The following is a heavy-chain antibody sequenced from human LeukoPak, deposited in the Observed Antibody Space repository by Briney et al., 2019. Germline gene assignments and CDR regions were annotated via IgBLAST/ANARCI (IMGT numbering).Heavy chain of an antibody. J-gene: IGHJ4*02. CDR3: LRSYDY. V-gene: IGHV3-64*04. Sequence: GGSLRLSCAASGFTFSSYAMHWVRQAPGKGLEYVSAISSNGGSTYYADSVKGRFTISRDNSKNMVYLQMNSLSADDTAVYYCLRSYDYWGQGTLVTVSS. CDR2: ISSNGGST. CDR1: GFTFSSYA.